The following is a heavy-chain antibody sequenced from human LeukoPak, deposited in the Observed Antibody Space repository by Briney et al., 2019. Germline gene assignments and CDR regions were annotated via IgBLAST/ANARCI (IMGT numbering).Heavy chain of an antibody. J-gene: IGHJ4*02. V-gene: IGHV3-33*01. Sequence: GGSLRLSCAASGFAFNTYAMHWVRQAPGKGLEWVTLIWHDGSHKFYIDSVRGRFTISRDNSKNTVYLQMNGLRAEDTAVYYCAGEIFGSGSYPDFWGQGTLVTVSS. D-gene: IGHD3-10*01. CDR2: IWHDGSHK. CDR3: AGEIFGSGSYPDF. CDR1: GFAFNTYA.